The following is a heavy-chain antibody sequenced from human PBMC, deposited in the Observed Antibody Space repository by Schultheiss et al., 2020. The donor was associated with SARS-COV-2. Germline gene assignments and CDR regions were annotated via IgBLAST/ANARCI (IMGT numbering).Heavy chain of an antibody. V-gene: IGHV3-66*02. D-gene: IGHD3-22*01. CDR3: NYYDSSGPRGMDV. CDR1: GFTFSNFA. CDR2: IYRCGST. J-gene: IGHJ6*02. Sequence: GGSLRLSCAASGFTFSNFAMSWVRLPPGKGLEWVSIIYRCGSTYYADSVKGRFTISRDNSKNTLCLQMNSLGAEDTAVYYCNYYDSSGPRGMDVWGQGTTVTVSS.